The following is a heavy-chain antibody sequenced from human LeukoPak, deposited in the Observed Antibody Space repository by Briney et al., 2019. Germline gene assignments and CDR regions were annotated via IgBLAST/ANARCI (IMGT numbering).Heavy chain of an antibody. D-gene: IGHD1-26*01. V-gene: IGHV5-51*01. Sequence: GESLKISCQSSGYTFTSYWIGWVRQMRGKGLQWMGIIYPGDSDTTYSPSFQGQVTISADKSISTAYLQWSSLKASDTAIYYCASLIVGSSSTGWFAPWGQGTLLTVSS. J-gene: IGHJ5*02. CDR1: GYTFTSYW. CDR2: IYPGDSDT. CDR3: ASLIVGSSSTGWFAP.